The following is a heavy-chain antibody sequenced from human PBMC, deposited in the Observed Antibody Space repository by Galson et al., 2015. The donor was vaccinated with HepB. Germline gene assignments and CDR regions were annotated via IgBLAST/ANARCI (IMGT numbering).Heavy chain of an antibody. CDR2: IYPGDSDT. CDR1: GYSFTSYW. Sequence: QSGAEVKKPGESLKISCKGSGYSFTSYWIVWVRQMPGKGLEWMGIIYPGDSDTRYSPPFQGQVTISADKSISTAYLQWSSLKASDTAMYYCARSYYYDTSGPPGGYWGQGTLVTVSS. V-gene: IGHV5-51*01. J-gene: IGHJ4*02. CDR3: ARSYYYDTSGPPGGY. D-gene: IGHD3-22*01.